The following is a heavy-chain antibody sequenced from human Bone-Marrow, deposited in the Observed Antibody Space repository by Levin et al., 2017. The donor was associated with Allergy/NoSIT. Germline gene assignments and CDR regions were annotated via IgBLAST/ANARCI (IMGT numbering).Heavy chain of an antibody. CDR3: ARRAIVTTITSYYFDY. Sequence: SCAASGFTFSHYAMHWVRQTPGKGLAWVAVISYDGNYKYYADSVKGRFTISRDDSKNTLYLQMNSLGPEDTAVYYCARRAIVTTITSYYFDYWGQGTLVTVSS. CDR1: GFTFSHYA. J-gene: IGHJ4*02. V-gene: IGHV3-30-3*01. D-gene: IGHD5-12*01. CDR2: ISYDGNYK.